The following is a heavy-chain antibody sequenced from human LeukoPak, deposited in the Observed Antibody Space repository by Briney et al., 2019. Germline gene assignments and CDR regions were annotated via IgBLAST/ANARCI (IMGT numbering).Heavy chain of an antibody. CDR3: ARERGGQSNDYLHGGPFDY. CDR1: GFTFSSHW. D-gene: IGHD3-16*01. V-gene: IGHV3-7*05. Sequence: PGWSLRLSCAASGFTFSSHWMSWVRQAPGKGLEWVANIKQDGSEKNYMDSVKGRFTISRDNAKNSLLLQMNSLRVEDTAVYYCARERGGQSNDYLHGGPFDYWGQGTLVTVSS. CDR2: IKQDGSEK. J-gene: IGHJ4*02.